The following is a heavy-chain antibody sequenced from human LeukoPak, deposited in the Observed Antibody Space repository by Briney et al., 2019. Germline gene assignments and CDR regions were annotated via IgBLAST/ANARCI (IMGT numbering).Heavy chain of an antibody. J-gene: IGHJ4*02. D-gene: IGHD2-15*01. CDR3: GRGGGGEVVVVATVNY. CDR2: INSNGGNT. V-gene: IGHV3-64*01. CDR1: GFTFSSHT. Sequence: GGSLRLSCAASGFTFSSHTMSWVRQAPGKGLEYVSAINSNGGNTYYANSVKGRFTISRDNSKNTLYLQMGSLRAEDMAVYYCGRGGGGEVVVVATVNYWGQGTLVTVSS.